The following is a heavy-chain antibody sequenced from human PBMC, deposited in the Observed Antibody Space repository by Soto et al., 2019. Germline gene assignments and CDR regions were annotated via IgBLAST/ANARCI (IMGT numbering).Heavy chain of an antibody. CDR2: FYYSGAT. D-gene: IGHD4-17*01. Sequence: SETLSLTCTVSGDSITYGDYYWSWIRQPPGKGLEWIGYFYYSGATYYNPSLKSRVTISVDTSKNQFSLMLDSVTAADTAIYYCARDYGDYGDSFDVWGQGTMVNVS. CDR3: ARDYGDYGDSFDV. V-gene: IGHV4-30-4*01. J-gene: IGHJ3*01. CDR1: GDSITYGDYY.